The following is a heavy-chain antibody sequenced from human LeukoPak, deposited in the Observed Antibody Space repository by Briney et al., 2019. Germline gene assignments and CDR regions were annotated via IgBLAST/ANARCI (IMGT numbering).Heavy chain of an antibody. V-gene: IGHV3-7*01. CDR1: GLIFKRQW. CDR2: IKHDGGEK. D-gene: IGHD3-16*02. J-gene: IGHJ4*02. CDR3: GYTNNFYH. Sequence: PGGTLRLSCVASGLIFKRQWLNWVRQAPGQGLEWGANIKHDGGEKYYVDSVKGRFTISRDDGQNSLSLHMNSVRAEDTAVYYCGYTNNFYHWGQGALVVVSA.